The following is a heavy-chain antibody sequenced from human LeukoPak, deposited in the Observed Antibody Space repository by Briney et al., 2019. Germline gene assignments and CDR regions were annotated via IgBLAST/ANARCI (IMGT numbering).Heavy chain of an antibody. CDR1: GYTFTSYD. Sequence: ASVKVSCKASGYTFTSYDINWVRQATGQGLEWMGWMNPNSGNTGYAQKFQGRVTMTRNTSISTAYMELSSLRSEDTAVYYCARAFSVYFDWLRGFGGWFDPWGQGTLVTVSS. J-gene: IGHJ5*02. D-gene: IGHD3-9*01. V-gene: IGHV1-8*01. CDR3: ARAFSVYFDWLRGFGGWFDP. CDR2: MNPNSGNT.